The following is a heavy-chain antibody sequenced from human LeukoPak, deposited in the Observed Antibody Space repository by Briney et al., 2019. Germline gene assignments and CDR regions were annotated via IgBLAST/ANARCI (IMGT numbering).Heavy chain of an antibody. V-gene: IGHV4-39*01. D-gene: IGHD3-3*01. Sequence: PSETLSLTCTVSGGSISSSSYYWGWIRQPPGRGLEWIGSIYHRGSTYYNSSLKSRVTISVDTSKNQFSLKLSSVTAAGTAVYYCARGLWSGYYTDYWGQGTLVTVSS. J-gene: IGHJ4*02. CDR1: GGSISSSSYY. CDR2: IYHRGST. CDR3: ARGLWSGYYTDY.